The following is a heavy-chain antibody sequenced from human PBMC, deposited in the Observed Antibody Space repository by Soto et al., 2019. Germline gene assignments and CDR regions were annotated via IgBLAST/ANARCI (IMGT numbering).Heavy chain of an antibody. Sequence: QVQLVQSGAEVKKPGASVRVSCKASGYTFSRYGISWVRQAPGQGLEWRGWFSGFNGNTKESEKLQGRVTLTTDTAANTARRELRGLGSDDTAVYYCARASAYSTPWSFDNWGQGTLVTVSS. J-gene: IGHJ4*02. CDR3: ARASAYSTPWSFDN. CDR2: FSGFNGNT. V-gene: IGHV1-18*01. CDR1: GYTFSRYG. D-gene: IGHD6-13*01.